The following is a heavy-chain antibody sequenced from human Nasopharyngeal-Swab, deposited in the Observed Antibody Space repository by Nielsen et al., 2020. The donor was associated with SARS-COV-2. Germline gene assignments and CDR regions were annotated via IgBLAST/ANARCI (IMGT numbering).Heavy chain of an antibody. Sequence: GGSLRLSCTASGFIFGDYAMSWFRQAPGKGLEWVSVITDSGDSTYYADSVKGRFTISRDNSKNTLYLQMNSLRADDTALYYCAKDQGYSYGAPDSWGQGTLVTSPQ. J-gene: IGHJ4*02. CDR1: GFIFGDYA. V-gene: IGHV3-23*01. CDR2: ITDSGDST. D-gene: IGHD5-18*01. CDR3: AKDQGYSYGAPDS.